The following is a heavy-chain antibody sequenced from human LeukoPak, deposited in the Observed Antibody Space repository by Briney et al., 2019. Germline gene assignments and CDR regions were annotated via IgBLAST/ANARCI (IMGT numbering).Heavy chain of an antibody. CDR3: ARDPRWLQSSYYFDY. CDR1: GFTFSSYS. Sequence: GGSLRLSCAASGFTFSSYSMNWVRQAPGKGLEWVSSISSSSSYIYYADSVKGRFTISRDNAKNSLYLQMNSLRAEDTAVYYCARDPRWLQSSYYFDYWGQGTLVTASS. J-gene: IGHJ4*02. V-gene: IGHV3-21*01. CDR2: ISSSSSYI. D-gene: IGHD5-24*01.